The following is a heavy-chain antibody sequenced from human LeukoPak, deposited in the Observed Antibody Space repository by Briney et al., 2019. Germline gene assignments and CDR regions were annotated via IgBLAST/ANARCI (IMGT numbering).Heavy chain of an antibody. V-gene: IGHV3-23*01. Sequence: GGSLRLSCVASGFTFSTYAMSWVRQTPGNGLEWVSAISGSDPGTYYAGSVKGRFTISRDNSKKKLYLQMNSLRAEDTAVYYCAKEASGMTTVTYYYMDVWGKGTTVTVSS. D-gene: IGHD4-17*01. J-gene: IGHJ6*03. CDR1: GFTFSTYA. CDR3: AKEASGMTTVTYYYMDV. CDR2: ISGSDPGT.